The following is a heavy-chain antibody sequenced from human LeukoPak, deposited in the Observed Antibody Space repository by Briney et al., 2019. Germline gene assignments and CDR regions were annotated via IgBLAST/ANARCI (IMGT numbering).Heavy chain of an antibody. Sequence: ASVKVSCKASGYTFTDYYMHWVRQAPGQGLEWMGWINPNSGGANYAQQFQGRVTMTRDTSISTAYMELSNLRSDDTAVYYCARGIAAAGGRWFDPWGQGTLVTVSS. CDR1: GYTFTDYY. CDR3: ARGIAAAGGRWFDP. CDR2: INPNSGGA. J-gene: IGHJ5*02. D-gene: IGHD6-13*01. V-gene: IGHV1-2*02.